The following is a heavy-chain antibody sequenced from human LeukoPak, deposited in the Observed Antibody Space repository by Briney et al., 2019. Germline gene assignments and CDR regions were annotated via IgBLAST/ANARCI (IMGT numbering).Heavy chain of an antibody. CDR3: ARTDTTTVTTNYDY. J-gene: IGHJ4*02. D-gene: IGHD4-17*01. Sequence: PGGSLRLSCAASGFTFSSYAMSWVRQAPGKGLEWVANIKQDGSEKYYVDSVKGRFTISRDNAKNSLYLQMNSLRAEDTAVYYCARTDTTTVTTNYDYWGQGTLVTVSS. V-gene: IGHV3-7*03. CDR1: GFTFSSYA. CDR2: IKQDGSEK.